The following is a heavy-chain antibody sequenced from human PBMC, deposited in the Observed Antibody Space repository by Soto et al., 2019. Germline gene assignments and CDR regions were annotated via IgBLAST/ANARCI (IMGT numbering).Heavy chain of an antibody. CDR2: IVPLFGTS. Sequence: ASVKVSCKASGGTFSNYSISWVRQAPGQGLEWVGGIVPLFGTSNYAQNFQGRVSITADESTSTAYMELSSLSSEDTAVYYCGGGGRRGFYGMDVWGQGTPVTVSS. CDR3: GGGGRRGFYGMDV. CDR1: GGTFSNYS. V-gene: IGHV1-69*13. J-gene: IGHJ6*02.